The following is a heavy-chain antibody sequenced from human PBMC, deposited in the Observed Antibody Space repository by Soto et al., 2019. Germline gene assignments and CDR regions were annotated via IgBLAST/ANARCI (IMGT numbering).Heavy chain of an antibody. CDR2: IYSSGIT. Sequence: PXGTLALTCTVSGSSISGFYWSGIRQPAGKGLEWIGRIYSSGITSYNPSLKSRVTMSVDTSKNQFSLNLTSATAADTAVYYCARGPGSYNWFDLWGQGTLVTVSS. D-gene: IGHD3-10*01. V-gene: IGHV4-4*07. J-gene: IGHJ5*02. CDR3: ARGPGSYNWFDL. CDR1: GSSISGFY.